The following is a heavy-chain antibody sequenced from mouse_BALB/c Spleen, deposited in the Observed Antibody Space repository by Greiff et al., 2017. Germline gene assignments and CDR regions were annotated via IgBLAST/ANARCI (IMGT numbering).Heavy chain of an antibody. D-gene: IGHD2-3*01. J-gene: IGHJ2*01. CDR2: IWAGGST. CDR1: GFSLTSYG. CDR3: ARESGGYYSYFDY. V-gene: IGHV2-9*02. Sequence: VHLVESGPGLVAPSQSLSITCTVSGFSLTSYGVHWVRQPPGKGLEWLGVIWAGGSTNYNSALMSRLSISKDNSKSQVFLKMNSMQTDDTAMYYCARESGGYYSYFDYWGQGTTLTVSS.